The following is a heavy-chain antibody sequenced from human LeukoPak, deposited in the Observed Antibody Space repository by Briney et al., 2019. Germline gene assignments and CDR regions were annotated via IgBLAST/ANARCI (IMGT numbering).Heavy chain of an antibody. CDR2: ISYDGSNK. J-gene: IGHJ4*02. Sequence: SGGSLRLSCAASGFTFSSYGMHWVRQAPGKGLEWVAVISYDGSNKYYADSVKGRFTISRDNSKNTLYLQMNSLRAEDTAVYYCAKDGDYDFWSGYYNYWGQGTLVTVSS. V-gene: IGHV3-30*18. CDR1: GFTFSSYG. CDR3: AKDGDYDFWSGYYNY. D-gene: IGHD3-3*01.